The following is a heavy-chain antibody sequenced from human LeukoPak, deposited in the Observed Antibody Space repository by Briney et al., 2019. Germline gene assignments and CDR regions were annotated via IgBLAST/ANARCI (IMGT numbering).Heavy chain of an antibody. V-gene: IGHV3-30*18. CDR2: ISYDGSNK. CDR3: AKDLTVTTVGAFDI. CDR1: GFTFSSYV. J-gene: IGHJ3*02. D-gene: IGHD4-17*01. Sequence: PGRSLRLSCAASGFTFSSYVMHWVRQAPGKGLEWVAVISYDGSNKYYADSVKGRFTISRDNSKNTLYLQMNSLRAEDTAVYYCAKDLTVTTVGAFDIWGQGTMVTVSS.